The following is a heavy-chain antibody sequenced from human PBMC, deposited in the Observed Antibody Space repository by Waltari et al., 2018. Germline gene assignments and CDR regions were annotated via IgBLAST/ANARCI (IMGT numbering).Heavy chain of an antibody. CDR3: ARDRWEYSGYDSIYFDY. CDR2: INPNSGST. Sequence: QVQLVQSGAEVKKPGASVKVSCKASGYTFTGYYMHWVRQAPGQGLEWMGLINPNSGSTNDAPKFQGRVTMTSDTAISTAYMELSRLRSDDTAVYYCARDRWEYSGYDSIYFDYWGQGTLVTVSS. J-gene: IGHJ4*02. CDR1: GYTFTGYY. V-gene: IGHV1-2*06. D-gene: IGHD5-12*01.